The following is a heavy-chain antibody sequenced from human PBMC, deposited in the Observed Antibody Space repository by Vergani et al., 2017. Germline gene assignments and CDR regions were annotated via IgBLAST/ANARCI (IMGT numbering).Heavy chain of an antibody. J-gene: IGHJ3*01. CDR2: ISASGNA. Sequence: QVQLQASGPGRVKPSQTLSLTCTMSGGSISAGYYFWSWIRQPAGKGLEWLGHISASGNASHSPSLKTRVSMSVDTSTNQFSLPVTSVTAADTAIYFCARRSGGYYSGGKVHPLRTAFDVWGHGTVVTVSS. V-gene: IGHV4-61*02. CDR1: GGSISAGYYF. CDR3: ARRSGGYYSGGKVHPLRTAFDV. D-gene: IGHD2-15*01.